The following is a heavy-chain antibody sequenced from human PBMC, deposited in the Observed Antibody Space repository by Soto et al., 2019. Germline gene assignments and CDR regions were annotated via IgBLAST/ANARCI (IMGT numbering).Heavy chain of an antibody. CDR2: IRSKASSYAT. D-gene: IGHD1-1*01. V-gene: IGHV3-73*01. CDR1: GFTFSGSA. J-gene: IGHJ6*02. Sequence: QSGGSLRLSCAASGFTFSGSAMHWVRQASGKGLEWVGRIRSKASSYATAYAASVKGRFTISRDDSKNTAYLQMNSLKTEDTAVYYCTRSRPTGTSQNYYYYYGMDVWGQGTTVTVSS. CDR3: TRSRPTGTSQNYYYYYGMDV.